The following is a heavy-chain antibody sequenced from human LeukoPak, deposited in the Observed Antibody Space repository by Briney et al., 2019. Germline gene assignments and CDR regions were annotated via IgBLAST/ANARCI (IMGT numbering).Heavy chain of an antibody. Sequence: GGSLRLSCAASEFPFRNYAMSWVRQAPGKGLEWVSAITSGGGDTFHADSVKGRFTISRDNSGNTLLLQMYSLRVEDTAVYYCAKGSSSSRPYYFDYWGQGTLVTVSS. CDR1: EFPFRNYA. CDR2: ITSGGGDT. J-gene: IGHJ4*02. V-gene: IGHV3-23*01. D-gene: IGHD6-6*01. CDR3: AKGSSSSRPYYFDY.